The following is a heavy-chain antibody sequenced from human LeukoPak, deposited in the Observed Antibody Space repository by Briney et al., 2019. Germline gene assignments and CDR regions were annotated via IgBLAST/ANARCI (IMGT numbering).Heavy chain of an antibody. V-gene: IGHV3-30*04. CDR1: GFTFSSYA. Sequence: GGSLRLSCAASGFTFSSYAMHWVRQAPGKGLEWVAIISYDGSNEYYADSVKGQFTISRDNSNNTLYLQMNSLRAEDTAVYYCARDGNCYGSGSYLDYWGQGTLVTVSS. D-gene: IGHD3-10*01. J-gene: IGHJ4*02. CDR2: ISYDGSNE. CDR3: ARDGNCYGSGSYLDY.